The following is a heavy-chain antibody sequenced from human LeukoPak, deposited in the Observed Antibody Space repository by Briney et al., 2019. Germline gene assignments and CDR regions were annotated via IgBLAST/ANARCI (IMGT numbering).Heavy chain of an antibody. Sequence: PGGSLRLSCAASGFTFSSYSMNWVRQAPGKGLEWVSSISSSSSYIYYADSVKGRFTISRDNAKNSLYLQMNSLRAEDTAVYYCAKEGYSSGWYVGEFDYWGQGTLVTVYS. CDR3: AKEGYSSGWYVGEFDY. J-gene: IGHJ4*02. CDR1: GFTFSSYS. V-gene: IGHV3-21*01. CDR2: ISSSSSYI. D-gene: IGHD6-19*01.